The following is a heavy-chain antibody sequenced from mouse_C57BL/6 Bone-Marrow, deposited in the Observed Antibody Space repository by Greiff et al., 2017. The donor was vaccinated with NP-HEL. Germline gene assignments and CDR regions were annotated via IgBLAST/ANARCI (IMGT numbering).Heavy chain of an antibody. Sequence: QVQLKESGAELARPGASVKLSCKASGYTFTSYGISWVKQRTGQGLEWIGEIYPRSGNTYYNEKFKGKATLTADKSSSTAYMEIRSLTSEDSAVYFCARFVPGYAMDYWGQGTAVTVSS. J-gene: IGHJ4*01. D-gene: IGHD5-1*01. CDR3: ARFVPGYAMDY. CDR2: IYPRSGNT. CDR1: GYTFTSYG. V-gene: IGHV1-81*01.